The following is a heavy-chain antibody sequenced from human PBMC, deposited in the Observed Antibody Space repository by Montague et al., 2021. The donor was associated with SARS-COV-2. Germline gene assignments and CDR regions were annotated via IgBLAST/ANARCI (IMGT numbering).Heavy chain of an antibody. Sequence: SETLSLTCTVSGASFNSPNYYCAWIRQPPGKGLEWIGCSYYSGTTYDNPSLRSQVTMSVDPSKTQFSLKMTSVTAADTAVYYCARGSSGSGCYHAFDNWGQGTVVTVSS. CDR3: ARGSSGSGCYHAFDN. V-gene: IGHV4-39*01. CDR2: SYYSGTT. J-gene: IGHJ3*02. CDR1: GASFNSPNYY. D-gene: IGHD3-10*01.